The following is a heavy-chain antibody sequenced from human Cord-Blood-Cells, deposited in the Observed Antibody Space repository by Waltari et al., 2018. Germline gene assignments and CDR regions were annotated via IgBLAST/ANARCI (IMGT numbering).Heavy chain of an antibody. D-gene: IGHD3-22*01. J-gene: IGHJ4*02. CDR2: SYSGGST. V-gene: IGHV3-53*01. Sequence: VQLVESGGGLSQPGGCLRLSCEAYGFPVSSDTTSWVRTVPGKGLEWVSVSYSGGSTYYADSVKGRFTISRDNSKNTLYLQMNSLRAEDTAVYYCARGDYDSSGYYFDYWGQGTLVTVSS. CDR1: GFPVSSDT. CDR3: ARGDYDSSGYYFDY.